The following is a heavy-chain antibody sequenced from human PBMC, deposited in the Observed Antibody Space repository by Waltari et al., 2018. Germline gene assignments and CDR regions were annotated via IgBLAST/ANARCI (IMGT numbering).Heavy chain of an antibody. CDR1: GGTFSSYA. J-gene: IGHJ6*02. Sequence: QVQLVQSGAEVKKPGSSVKVSCKASGGTFSSYAISWVRQAPGQGLEWMGGIIPIFGTAKDAEEFQGRVTITADEPTSTAYMALSRLGSEDTAVYYCAGDGDYYDSSGTTAPMDVWGQGTTVTGSS. CDR3: AGDGDYYDSSGTTAPMDV. V-gene: IGHV1-69*13. CDR2: IIPIFGTA. D-gene: IGHD3-22*01.